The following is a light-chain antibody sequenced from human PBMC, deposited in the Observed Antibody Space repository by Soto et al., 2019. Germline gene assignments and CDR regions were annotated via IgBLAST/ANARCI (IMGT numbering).Light chain of an antibody. CDR1: QSVTSNY. J-gene: IGKJ1*01. CDR3: QQYGSSPPT. V-gene: IGKV3-20*01. CDR2: GAS. Sequence: EIVLTQSPGNLSWSPGERATLSWRTSQSVTSNYLAWYQQKPGQGPRLLIYGASSRATGTPDRFSGSGSGTDFTLTINRLEPEDFALYYCQQYGSSPPTFGQGTKVDI.